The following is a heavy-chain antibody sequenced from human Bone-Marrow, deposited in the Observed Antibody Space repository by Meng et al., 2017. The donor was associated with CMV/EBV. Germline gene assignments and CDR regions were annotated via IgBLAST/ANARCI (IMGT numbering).Heavy chain of an antibody. J-gene: IGHJ5*02. CDR1: GFTVSSNY. V-gene: IGHV3-53*01. CDR3: ARGVTMRIGFDP. D-gene: IGHD3-22*01. Sequence: GESLKISCAASGFTVSSNYMSWVRQASGKGLEWVSVIYSGGSTYYADSVKGRFTISRDNSKNTLYLQMNSLRAEDTAVYYCARGVTMRIGFDPWGQGTRVTVSS. CDR2: IYSGGST.